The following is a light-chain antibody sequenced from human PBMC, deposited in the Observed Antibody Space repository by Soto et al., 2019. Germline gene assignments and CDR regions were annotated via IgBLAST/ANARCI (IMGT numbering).Light chain of an antibody. Sequence: QSALTQPASLSGSPGQSITISCTGTSSDVGGYIWVSWYQHHPGKAPKLVIYDVYQRPSGVSSRFSGSNSGNTAFLTISGLQTEDEADYYCVSYTSRSTYVFGSGTKVTVL. CDR3: VSYTSRSTYV. CDR2: DVY. V-gene: IGLV2-14*01. CDR1: SSDVGGYIW. J-gene: IGLJ1*01.